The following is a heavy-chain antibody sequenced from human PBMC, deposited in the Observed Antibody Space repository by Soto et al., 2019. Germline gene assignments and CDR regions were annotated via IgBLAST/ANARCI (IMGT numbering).Heavy chain of an antibody. CDR3: ARHVEGPTVVTPRD. Sequence: QLQLQESGPGLVKPSETLSLTCTVSGGSISSSSYYWGWIRQPPGKGLEWIGSIYYSGSTYYNPSLKSRVTVVEKTAKQQFSLKQSSVTAAAAAVYYCARHVEGPTVVTPRDWGQGTLVTVSS. V-gene: IGHV4-39*01. J-gene: IGHJ4*02. D-gene: IGHD4-4*01. CDR2: IYYSGST. CDR1: GGSISSSSYY.